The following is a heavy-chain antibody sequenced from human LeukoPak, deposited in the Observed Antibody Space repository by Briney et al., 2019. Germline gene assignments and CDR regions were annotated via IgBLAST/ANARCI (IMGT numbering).Heavy chain of an antibody. Sequence: GGSLRLSCAAPGFTFSSYAMSWVRQAPGKGLEWVSAISGSGGSTYYADSVKGRFTISRDNSKNTLYLQMNSLRAEDTAVYYCAKSPEMATIRHFDYWGQGTLVTVSS. CDR1: GFTFSSYA. CDR2: ISGSGGST. D-gene: IGHD5-24*01. J-gene: IGHJ4*02. V-gene: IGHV3-23*01. CDR3: AKSPEMATIRHFDY.